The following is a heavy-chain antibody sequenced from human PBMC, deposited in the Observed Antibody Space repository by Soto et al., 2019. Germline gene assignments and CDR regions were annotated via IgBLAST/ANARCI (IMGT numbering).Heavy chain of an antibody. CDR2: IYHTGNA. D-gene: IGHD3-22*01. Sequence: SETLSLTCSVSGDSISNSRFYWAWIRQPPGEGLEWIGCIYHTGNAYYNPSLKSRVTISVDTSKNQFSLKLTSVTAADAALYYCARDFFDSSDYTTNWFAPWGQGTLVTVSS. J-gene: IGHJ5*02. CDR3: ARDFFDSSDYTTNWFAP. CDR1: GDSISNSRFY. V-gene: IGHV4-39*01.